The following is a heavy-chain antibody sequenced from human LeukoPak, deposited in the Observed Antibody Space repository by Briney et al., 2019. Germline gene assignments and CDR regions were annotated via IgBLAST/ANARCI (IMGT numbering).Heavy chain of an antibody. CDR3: ARDANRYSYGS. CDR1: GGTFSSYA. CDR2: IIPIFGTA. V-gene: IGHV1-69*01. D-gene: IGHD5-18*01. Sequence: GASVTVSCKASGGTFSSYAISWVRQAPGQGLEWMGGIIPIFGTANYAQKFQGRVTITADESTSTAYMELSSLRSEDTAVYYCARDANRYSYGSWGQGTLVTVSS. J-gene: IGHJ5*02.